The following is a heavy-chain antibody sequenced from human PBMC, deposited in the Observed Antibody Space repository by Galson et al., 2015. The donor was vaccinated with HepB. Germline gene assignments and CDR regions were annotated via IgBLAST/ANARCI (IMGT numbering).Heavy chain of an antibody. Sequence: SLRLSCAASGFTFSSYSMNWVRQAPGKGLEWVSSISSSSSYIYYADSVKGRFTISRDNAKNSLYLQMNSLRAEDTAVYYCARVSDYYDSSGYSAFDIWGQGTMVTVSS. V-gene: IGHV3-21*01. CDR3: ARVSDYYDSSGYSAFDI. CDR2: ISSSSSYI. D-gene: IGHD3-22*01. CDR1: GFTFSSYS. J-gene: IGHJ3*02.